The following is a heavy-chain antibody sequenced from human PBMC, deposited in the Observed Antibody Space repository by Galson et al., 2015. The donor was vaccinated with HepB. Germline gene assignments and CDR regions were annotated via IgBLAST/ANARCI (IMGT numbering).Heavy chain of an antibody. Sequence: SLRLSCAASGFNVSPHVFHWVRQTPGKGLEWVALISHDGSIKKYADSVKGRFSVSRDNSRNMLSLHMNGLRTDDTAMYYCAKEGTYYDSNGRDWFDPWGQGTLVTVSS. CDR2: ISHDGSIK. D-gene: IGHD3-22*01. V-gene: IGHV3-30*18. CDR1: GFNVSPHV. J-gene: IGHJ5*02. CDR3: AKEGTYYDSNGRDWFDP.